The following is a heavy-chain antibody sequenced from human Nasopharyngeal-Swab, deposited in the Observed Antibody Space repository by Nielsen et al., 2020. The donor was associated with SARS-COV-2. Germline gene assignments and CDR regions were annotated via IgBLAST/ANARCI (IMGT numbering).Heavy chain of an antibody. V-gene: IGHV4-39*07. CDR3: ARGGAFNRGAFDI. Sequence: GSLRLSCTVSGGSISSSSYYWGWIRQPPGKGLEWIGEIYHSGSTNYNPSLKSRVTISVDKSKNQFSLKLSSVTAADTAVYYCARGGAFNRGAFDIWGQGTMVTVSS. D-gene: IGHD3-10*01. J-gene: IGHJ3*02. CDR2: IYHSGST. CDR1: GGSISSSSYY.